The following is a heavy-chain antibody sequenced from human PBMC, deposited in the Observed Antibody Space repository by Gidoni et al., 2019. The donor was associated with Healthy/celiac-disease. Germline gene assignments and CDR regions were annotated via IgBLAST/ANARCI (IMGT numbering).Heavy chain of an antibody. CDR3: ARGWYSSSPTESYYYYYGMDV. J-gene: IGHJ6*02. D-gene: IGHD6-6*01. Sequence: QVQLVQSGAEVTKPGASVKVSFKSSGYTFTSYDLNWVRQATGQGLEWMGWMNPNSGNTGYAQKFQGRVTMTRNTSISTAYMELSSLRSEDTAVYYCARGWYSSSPTESYYYYYGMDVWGQGTTVTVSS. CDR1: GYTFTSYD. CDR2: MNPNSGNT. V-gene: IGHV1-8*01.